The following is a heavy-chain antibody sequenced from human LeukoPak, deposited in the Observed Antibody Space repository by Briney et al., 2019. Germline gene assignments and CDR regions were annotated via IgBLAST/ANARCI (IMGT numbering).Heavy chain of an antibody. J-gene: IGHJ4*02. Sequence: ESLKISCKGSGYSFTSYWIGWVRQMPGEGLEWMGIIYPGDSDITYSPSLQGQVTISADKSISTAYLQWSSLKASDTAMYYCVAGTYSYYFDYWGQGTLVTVSS. CDR2: IYPGDSDI. CDR3: VAGTYSYYFDY. CDR1: GYSFTSYW. V-gene: IGHV5-51*01. D-gene: IGHD3-10*01.